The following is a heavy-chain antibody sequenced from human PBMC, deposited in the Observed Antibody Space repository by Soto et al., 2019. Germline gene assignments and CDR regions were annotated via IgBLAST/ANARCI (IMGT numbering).Heavy chain of an antibody. CDR2: TYYRSKWYN. V-gene: IGHV6-1*01. CDR3: ARGAHYYNGMDV. CDR1: GDSVSSNIAS. Sequence: SXTLSLTCAISGDSVSSNIASWNWIRQSPSRGLEWLGRTYYRSKWYNEYVVSVKSRMTINPDTSKNQFSLQLNSVTPEDTAVYYCARGAHYYNGMDVWGQGTTVTVSS. J-gene: IGHJ6*02.